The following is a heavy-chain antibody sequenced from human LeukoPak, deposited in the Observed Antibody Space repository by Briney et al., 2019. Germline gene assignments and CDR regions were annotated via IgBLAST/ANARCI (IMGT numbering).Heavy chain of an antibody. CDR3: ARDKESRYYYGSGSYYNLAANYYGMDV. J-gene: IGHJ6*02. D-gene: IGHD3-10*01. V-gene: IGHV3-74*01. CDR2: INSDGSST. CDR1: GFTFSSYW. Sequence: GGSLRLSCAASGFTFSSYWMHWVRQAPGKGLVWVSRINSDGSSTSYADSVKGRFTISGDNAKNTLYLQMNSLRAEDTAVYYCARDKESRYYYGSGSYYNLAANYYGMDVWGQGTTVTVSS.